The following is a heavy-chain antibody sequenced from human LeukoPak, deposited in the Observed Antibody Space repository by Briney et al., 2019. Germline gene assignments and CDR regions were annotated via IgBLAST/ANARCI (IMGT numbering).Heavy chain of an antibody. CDR1: GGSISSSSYY. CDR3: ARDEVSQNWFDP. V-gene: IGHV4-39*07. Sequence: SETLSLTCTVSGGSISSSSYYWGWIRQPPGKGLEWIGSIYYSGSTYYNPSLKSRVTISVDRSKNQFSLKLSSVTAADTAVYYCARDEVSQNWFDPWGQGTLVTVSS. J-gene: IGHJ5*02. CDR2: IYYSGST.